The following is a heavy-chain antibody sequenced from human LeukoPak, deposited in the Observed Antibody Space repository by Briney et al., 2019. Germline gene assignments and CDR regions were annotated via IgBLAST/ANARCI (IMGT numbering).Heavy chain of an antibody. J-gene: IGHJ4*02. CDR2: IYYSGST. CDR3: ARASTIFGHFAY. V-gene: IGHV4-39*07. CDR1: GGTISGTPYY. D-gene: IGHD3-3*01. Sequence: SETLSLTCAISGGTISGTPYYWGWIRQPPGKELEWIGSIYYSGSTYYNPSLKSRLTISVDTSKNQLSLKLSSVTAADTAVYYCARASTIFGHFAYWGRGTLVTVSS.